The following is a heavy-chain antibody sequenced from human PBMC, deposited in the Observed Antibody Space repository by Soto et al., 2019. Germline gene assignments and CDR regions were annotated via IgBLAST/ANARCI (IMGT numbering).Heavy chain of an antibody. V-gene: IGHV3-11*01. Sequence: PGGSLRLSCAASGFTFSDYYMSWIRQAPGKGLEWVSYISSSGSTIYYADSVKGRFTISRDNAKNSLYLQMNSLRAEDTAVYYCARDPHGPNVLRFLEWFPPAYYGMDVWGQGTTVTVSS. J-gene: IGHJ6*02. CDR3: ARDPHGPNVLRFLEWFPPAYYGMDV. CDR1: GFTFSDYY. D-gene: IGHD3-3*01. CDR2: ISSSGSTI.